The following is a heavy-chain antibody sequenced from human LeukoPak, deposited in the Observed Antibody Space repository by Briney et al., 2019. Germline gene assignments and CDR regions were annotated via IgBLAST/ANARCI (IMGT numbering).Heavy chain of an antibody. CDR2: ISGSGGST. CDR1: GFTFSSYA. CDR3: ARQPSGSYSDYYYYYMDV. D-gene: IGHD1-26*01. V-gene: IGHV3-23*01. J-gene: IGHJ6*03. Sequence: GGSLRLSCAASGFTFSSYAMSWVRQAPGKGLEWVSAISGSGGSTYYADSVKGRFTISRDNSKNTLYLQMNSLRGEDTAVYYCARQPSGSYSDYYYYYMDVWGKGTTVTVSS.